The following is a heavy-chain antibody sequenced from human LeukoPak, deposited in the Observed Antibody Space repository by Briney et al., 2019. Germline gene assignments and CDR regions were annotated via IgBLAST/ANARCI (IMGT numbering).Heavy chain of an antibody. J-gene: IGHJ4*02. CDR1: GYTFTSYA. V-gene: IGHV1-3*01. CDR3: ARREPTPPPYSSGWYNY. D-gene: IGHD6-19*01. CDR2: INAGNGNT. Sequence: ASVKVSCKASGYTFTSYAMHWVRQAPGQRLEWMGWINAGNGNTKYSQKFQGRVTITRDTSASTAYMELSSLRSEDTAVYYCARREPTPPPYSSGWYNYWGQGTLVTVSS.